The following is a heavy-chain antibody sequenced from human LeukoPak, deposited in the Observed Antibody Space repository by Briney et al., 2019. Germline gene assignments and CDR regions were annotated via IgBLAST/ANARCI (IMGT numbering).Heavy chain of an antibody. CDR1: GGSISSSSYY. J-gene: IGHJ5*02. D-gene: IGHD3-3*01. Sequence: PSETLSLTCTVSGGSISSSSYYWGWIRQPPGKGLEWIGSIYYSGSTYYNPSLKSRLTISVDTSKNQFSLKLSSVTAADTAVYYCARLSDYDFWSGYFANWFDPWGQGTLVTVSS. CDR3: ARLSDYDFWSGYFANWFDP. CDR2: IYYSGST. V-gene: IGHV4-39*01.